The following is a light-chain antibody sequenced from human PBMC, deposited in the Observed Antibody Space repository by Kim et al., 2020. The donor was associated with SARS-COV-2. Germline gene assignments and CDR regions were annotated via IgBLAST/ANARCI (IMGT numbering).Light chain of an antibody. CDR3: QQLNSYPCT. Sequence: DIQLTQSPSFLSASVGDRVTITCRASQGISSYLAWYQQKPGKAPKLLIYAASTLQSGVPSRFSGSGSRTEFTLTISSLQPEDFATYYCQQLNSYPCTFGQGTKLEI. CDR1: QGISSY. CDR2: AAS. V-gene: IGKV1-9*01. J-gene: IGKJ2*02.